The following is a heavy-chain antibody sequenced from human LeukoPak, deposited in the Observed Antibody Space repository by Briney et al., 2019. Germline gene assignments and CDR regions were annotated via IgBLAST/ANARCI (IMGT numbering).Heavy chain of an antibody. CDR1: GGSISSYY. J-gene: IGHJ4*02. D-gene: IGHD3-22*01. CDR2: IYHSGST. CDR3: ARGRDSSGYPIPFFDY. Sequence: SETLSLTCTVSGGSISSYYWSWIRQPPGKGLEWIGYIYHSGSTYYNPSLKSRVTISVDRSKNQFSLKLSSVTAADTAVYYCARGRDSSGYPIPFFDYWGQGTLVTVSS. V-gene: IGHV4-59*12.